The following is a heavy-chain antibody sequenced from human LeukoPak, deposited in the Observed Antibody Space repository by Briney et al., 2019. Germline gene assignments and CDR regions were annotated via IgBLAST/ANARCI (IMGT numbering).Heavy chain of an antibody. CDR2: IYYSGST. CDR1: GGSLTSYY. CDR3: ARGYSIFDY. V-gene: IGHV4-59*01. D-gene: IGHD4-11*01. Sequence: SETLSLTCTVSGGSLTSYYWSWIRQPPGKGLEWIGYIYYSGSTNYNPSLKSRVTISVDTSKNQFSLKLSSVTAADTAVYYCARGYSIFDYWGQGTLVTVSS. J-gene: IGHJ4*02.